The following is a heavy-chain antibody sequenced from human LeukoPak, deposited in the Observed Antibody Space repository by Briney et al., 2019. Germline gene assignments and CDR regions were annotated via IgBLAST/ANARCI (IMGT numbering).Heavy chain of an antibody. CDR3: AKDYGDCYACYYGMDV. V-gene: IGHV3-53*01. Sequence: PGGSLRLSCAASGFTVSSNYMSWVRQAPGKGLEWVSVIYSGGSTYYADSVKGRFTISRDNSKNTLYLQMNSLRAEDTAVYYCAKDYGDCYACYYGMDVWGQGTTVTVSS. J-gene: IGHJ6*02. CDR2: IYSGGST. CDR1: GFTVSSNY. D-gene: IGHD2-21*02.